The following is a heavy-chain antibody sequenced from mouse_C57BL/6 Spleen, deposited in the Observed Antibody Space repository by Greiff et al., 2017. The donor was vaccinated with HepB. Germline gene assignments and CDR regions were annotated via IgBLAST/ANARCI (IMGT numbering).Heavy chain of an antibody. CDR2: IDPETGGT. V-gene: IGHV1-15*01. CDR1: GYTFTDYE. J-gene: IGHJ2*01. CDR3: TGGYYDYFDY. Sequence: VQLVESGAELVRPGASVTLSCKASGYTFTDYEMHWVKQTPVHGLEWIGAIDPETGGTAYNQKFKGKAILTADKSSSTAYMELRSLTSEDSAVYYCTGGYYDYFDYWGQGTTLTVSS. D-gene: IGHD2-3*01.